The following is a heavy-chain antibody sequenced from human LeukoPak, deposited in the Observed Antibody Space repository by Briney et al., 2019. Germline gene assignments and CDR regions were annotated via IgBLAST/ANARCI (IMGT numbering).Heavy chain of an antibody. CDR2: ISYDGSNK. J-gene: IGHJ4*02. V-gene: IGHV3-30*18. Sequence: GGSLRLSCAASGFTFSSYAMSWVRQAPGKGLEWVAVISYDGSNKYYADSVKGRFTISRDNSKNTLYLQMNSLRAEDTAVYYCAKDSVDSSFDYWGQGTLVTVSS. CDR1: GFTFSSYA. CDR3: AKDSVDSSFDY. D-gene: IGHD2-21*01.